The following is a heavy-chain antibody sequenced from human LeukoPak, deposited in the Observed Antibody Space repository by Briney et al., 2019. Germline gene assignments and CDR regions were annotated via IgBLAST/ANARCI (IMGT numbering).Heavy chain of an antibody. Sequence: GGSLRLSCAASGFTFSSYAMSWVRQAPGKGLEWVSAISGSGGSTYYADSVKGRFTISRDNSKNTLYLQVNSLRAEDTAVYYCAKDRGGSYDFDYWGQGTLVTVSS. D-gene: IGHD1-26*01. CDR3: AKDRGGSYDFDY. J-gene: IGHJ4*02. CDR2: ISGSGGST. V-gene: IGHV3-23*01. CDR1: GFTFSSYA.